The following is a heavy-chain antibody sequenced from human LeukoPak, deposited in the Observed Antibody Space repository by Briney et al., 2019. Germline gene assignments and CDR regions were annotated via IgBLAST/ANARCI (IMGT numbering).Heavy chain of an antibody. CDR2: ISSSSSYI. J-gene: IGHJ6*03. V-gene: IGHV3-21*04. Sequence: GGSLRLSCAASGFTFSSYSMNWVRQAPGKGLEWVSSISSSSSYIYYADSVKGRFTISRDNAKNSLYLQMNSLRAEDTAVYYCARDPGSSWGSTYYYYMDVWGKGTTVTVSS. D-gene: IGHD6-6*01. CDR1: GFTFSSYS. CDR3: ARDPGSSWGSTYYYYMDV.